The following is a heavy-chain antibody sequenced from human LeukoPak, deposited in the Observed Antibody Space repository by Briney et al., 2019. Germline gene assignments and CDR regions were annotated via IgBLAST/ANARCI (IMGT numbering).Heavy chain of an antibody. CDR2: IYYSGST. CDR1: GGSISSYY. CDR3: AREDAGDYYFDY. D-gene: IGHD2-21*02. Sequence: SETLSLTCTVSGGSISSYYWSWIRQPPGKGLEWIEYIYYSGSTNYNPSLKSRVTISVDTSKNQFSLKLSSVTAADTAVYYCAREDAGDYYFDYWGQGTLVTVSS. J-gene: IGHJ4*02. V-gene: IGHV4-59*01.